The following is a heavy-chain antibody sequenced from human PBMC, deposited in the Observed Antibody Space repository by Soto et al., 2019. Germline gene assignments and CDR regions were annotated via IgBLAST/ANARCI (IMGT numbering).Heavy chain of an antibody. CDR1: GYTLTSYG. D-gene: IGHD3-3*01. CDR3: ARDNSGDFWSGYSHYYFDY. Sequence: ASVKVSCKTSGYTLTSYGISWVRQAPGRGLEWMGWISFYSGHTIYEQKFQGRFTMTTDTSTRMAYMELRSLRSDDTALYYCARDNSGDFWSGYSHYYFDYWGQGTLVTVSS. J-gene: IGHJ4*02. CDR2: ISFYSGHT. V-gene: IGHV1-18*01.